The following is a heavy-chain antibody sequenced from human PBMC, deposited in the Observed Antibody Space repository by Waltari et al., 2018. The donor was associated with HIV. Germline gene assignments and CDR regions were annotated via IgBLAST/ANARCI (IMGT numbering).Heavy chain of an antibody. CDR1: YASFSSYY. J-gene: IGHJ5*02. D-gene: IGHD3-22*01. Sequence: QVQLQESGPGLVKPSETVSLTCTVSYASFSSYYWSWIRQSPDKGLEWIGQIYYSGSTNFNPSLKNRFSLSQDSSRRQFSLKIKSVTAADSATYYCAGSSVAGRRWLDPWGQGTPVIVSS. CDR2: IYYSGST. CDR3: AGSSVAGRRWLDP. V-gene: IGHV4-59*08.